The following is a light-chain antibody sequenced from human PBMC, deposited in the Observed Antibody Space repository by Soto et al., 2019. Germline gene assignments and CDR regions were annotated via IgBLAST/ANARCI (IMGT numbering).Light chain of an antibody. CDR3: QQYGRT. CDR2: AAS. J-gene: IGKJ5*01. Sequence: EIVLTQSPGTLSLSPGESATLSCRASQSISTNYLAWYQQKPGQAPRLLLYAASNRFTGIPDGFSGSGSGTDFTLTISRLEPEDFALYYCQQYGRTFGQGTRLEIK. CDR1: QSISTNY. V-gene: IGKV3-20*01.